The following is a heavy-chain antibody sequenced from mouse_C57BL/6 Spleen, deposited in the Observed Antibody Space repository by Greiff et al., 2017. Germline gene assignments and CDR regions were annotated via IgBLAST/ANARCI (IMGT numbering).Heavy chain of an antibody. CDR1: GFTFSDYG. CDR3: ARRYYGSSSHYYAMDY. CDR2: ISSGSSTI. J-gene: IGHJ4*01. D-gene: IGHD1-1*01. V-gene: IGHV5-17*01. Sequence: VQLKESGGGLVKPGGSLKLSCAASGFTFSDYGMHWVRQAPEKGLEWVAYISSGSSTIYYADTVKGRFTISRDNAKNTLFLQMTSLRSEDTAMYYCARRYYGSSSHYYAMDYWGQGTSVTVSS.